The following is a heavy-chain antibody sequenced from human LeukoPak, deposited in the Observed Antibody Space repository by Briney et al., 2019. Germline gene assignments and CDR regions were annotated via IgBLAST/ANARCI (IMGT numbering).Heavy chain of an antibody. CDR3: ARDDRLTDIVVVPAPTSLDY. CDR2: INPSGGST. V-gene: IGHV1-46*03. CDR1: GYTFTSYY. Sequence: ASVTVSCKASGYTFTSYYMHWVRQAPGQGLEWMGIINPSGGSTSYAQKFQGRVTMTRDTSTSTVYMELSSLRSEDTAVYYCARDDRLTDIVVVPAPTSLDYWGQGTLVTVSS. D-gene: IGHD2-2*01. J-gene: IGHJ4*02.